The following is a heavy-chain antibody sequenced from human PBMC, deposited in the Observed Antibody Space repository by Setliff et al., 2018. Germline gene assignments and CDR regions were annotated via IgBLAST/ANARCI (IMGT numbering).Heavy chain of an antibody. J-gene: IGHJ6*02. D-gene: IGHD6-19*01. V-gene: IGHV4-4*08. CDR1: GGSIDSHY. CDR2: IYTSGST. Sequence: SETLSLTCSVSGGSIDSHYWRWIRQPPGKRLEWIGNIYTSGSTNYNPSLKSRVTISLDTSKNQFSLKLSSATAADTAVYYCVNSYSSGWYNRYYYYYGTDVWGQGTTGTVS. CDR3: VNSYSSGWYNRYYYYYGTDV.